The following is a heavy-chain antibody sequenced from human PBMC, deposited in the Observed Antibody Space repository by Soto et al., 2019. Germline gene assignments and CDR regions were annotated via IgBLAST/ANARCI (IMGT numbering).Heavy chain of an antibody. CDR1: GGSISTYY. CDR2: IYYSGST. V-gene: IGHV4-59*08. Sequence: QVQLQESGPGLVKPSETLSLTCTVSGGSISTYYWSWIRQPPGKGLEWIGFIYYSGSTTYNPSRKRRVSMSVHTSKDQFSLNLSSVTAADTAVYYCARHEKGWFDPWGQGTLVTVSS. CDR3: ARHEKGWFDP. J-gene: IGHJ5*02.